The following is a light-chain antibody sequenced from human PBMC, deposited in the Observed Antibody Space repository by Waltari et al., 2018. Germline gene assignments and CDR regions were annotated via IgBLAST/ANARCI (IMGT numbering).Light chain of an antibody. Sequence: DIVMTQSPDSLAVSLGERATIHCKSSQSILYSSNNKNYLAWYQQKPGQPPKMIIYWTSTRESGVPDRFSGSGSGTDFTLTISNLQAEDVAVYYCQQYYSTPLTFGGGTKVEIK. CDR2: WTS. CDR3: QQYYSTPLT. V-gene: IGKV4-1*01. CDR1: QSILYSSNNKNY. J-gene: IGKJ4*01.